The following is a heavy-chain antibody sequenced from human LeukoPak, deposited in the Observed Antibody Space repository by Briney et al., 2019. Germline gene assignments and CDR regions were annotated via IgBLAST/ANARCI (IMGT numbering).Heavy chain of an antibody. CDR3: ARDRDRYYYGMDV. Sequence: GGSLRLSCAASGFTVSSNYMSWVRQAPGKGLEWVSVIYSGGSTYYADSVKGRFTISRDNSKNTLYLQMNSLRAEDTAVYYCARDRDRYYYGMDVWGQGTTVTVSS. CDR2: IYSGGST. J-gene: IGHJ6*02. CDR1: GFTVSSNY. V-gene: IGHV3-66*01.